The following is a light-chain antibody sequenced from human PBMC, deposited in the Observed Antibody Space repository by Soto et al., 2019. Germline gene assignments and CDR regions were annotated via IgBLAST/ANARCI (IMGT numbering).Light chain of an antibody. J-gene: IGLJ3*02. V-gene: IGLV2-23*02. Sequence: QSALTQPASVSGSPGQSITISCTGTSSDVGSYNLVSWFQQHPGEAPKLIIYEVSDRPSGVSNRFSGSKSGNTASLTISGLQGSDEADYCCCSYAGRINWVFGGGTKLTVL. CDR2: EVS. CDR3: CSYAGRINWV. CDR1: SSDVGSYNL.